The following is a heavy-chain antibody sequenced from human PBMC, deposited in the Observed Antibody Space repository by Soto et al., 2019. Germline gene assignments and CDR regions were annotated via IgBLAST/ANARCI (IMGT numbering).Heavy chain of an antibody. Sequence: EVHLLESGGDLVQPGGSLRLSCTASGLTFSTYAMSWVRQAPGKGLEWVSAIGGSGTGGRTYYADSVKGRFTISRDNSTNTVYLQMNSLRADDTAVYYCAKSPGGLDGYNSDYYGMDVWCQGPTVTVSS. CDR3: AKSPGGLDGYNSDYYGMDV. D-gene: IGHD5-12*01. CDR2: IGGSGTGGRT. V-gene: IGHV3-23*01. J-gene: IGHJ6*02. CDR1: GLTFSTYA.